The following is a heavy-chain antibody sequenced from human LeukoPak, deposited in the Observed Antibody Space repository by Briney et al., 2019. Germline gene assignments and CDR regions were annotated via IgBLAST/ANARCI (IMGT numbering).Heavy chain of an antibody. D-gene: IGHD3-3*01. J-gene: IGHJ4*02. Sequence: GGSLRLSCAASGFTFSSYAMSWVRRAPGKGLEWVSAISGSGGSTYYADSVKGRFTISRDNSKNTLYLQMNSLRAEDTAVYYCAKVSDFWSGYLVYWGQGTLVTVSS. CDR3: AKVSDFWSGYLVY. V-gene: IGHV3-23*01. CDR2: ISGSGGST. CDR1: GFTFSSYA.